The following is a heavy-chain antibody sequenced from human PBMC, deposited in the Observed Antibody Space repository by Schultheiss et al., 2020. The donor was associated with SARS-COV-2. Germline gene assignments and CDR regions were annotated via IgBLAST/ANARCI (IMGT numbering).Heavy chain of an antibody. Sequence: SETLSLTCTVSGGSISSYYWSWIRQPPGKGLEWIGYIYYSGSTYYNPSLKSRVTISVDTSKNQFSLKLSSVTAADTAVYYCARPKGSGWYYYFDYWGQGTLVTVSS. J-gene: IGHJ4*02. CDR1: GGSISSYY. CDR3: ARPKGSGWYYYFDY. V-gene: IGHV4-59*08. CDR2: IYYSGST. D-gene: IGHD6-19*01.